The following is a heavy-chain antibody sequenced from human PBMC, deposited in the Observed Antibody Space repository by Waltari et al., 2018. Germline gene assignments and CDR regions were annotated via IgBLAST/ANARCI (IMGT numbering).Heavy chain of an antibody. CDR1: GFTFSSYA. Sequence: QVQLVESGGGVVQPGRSLRLSCAASGFTFSSYAMHWVRQAPGKGLEWVAVISYDGSNKYYADSGKGRFTSSRDNSKNTLYLQMNSLRAEDPAVYYCARDGTSSGLDYWGQGTLVTVSS. CDR2: ISYDGSNK. CDR3: ARDGTSSGLDY. J-gene: IGHJ4*02. D-gene: IGHD6-6*01. V-gene: IGHV3-30-3*01.